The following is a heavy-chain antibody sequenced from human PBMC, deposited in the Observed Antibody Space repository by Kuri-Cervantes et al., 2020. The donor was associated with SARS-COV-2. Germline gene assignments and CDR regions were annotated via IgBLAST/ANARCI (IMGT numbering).Heavy chain of an antibody. J-gene: IGHJ1*01. V-gene: IGHV3-23*01. CDR2: IGGSGVRT. Sequence: GGSLRLSCAASGFTFSSYAMNWVRQVPGKGLEWVSVIGGSGVRTNYADSVKGRFTISRDNSKNTLYLQMNSLRAEDTAVYYCAKVGGHREYFQNWGQGTLVTVSS. D-gene: IGHD3-16*01. CDR3: AKVGGHREYFQN. CDR1: GFTFSSYA.